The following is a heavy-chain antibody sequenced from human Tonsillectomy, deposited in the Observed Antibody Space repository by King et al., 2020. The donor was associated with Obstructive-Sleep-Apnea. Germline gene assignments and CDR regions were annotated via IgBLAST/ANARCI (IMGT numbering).Heavy chain of an antibody. CDR3: ARREVGATGFDY. D-gene: IGHD1-26*01. J-gene: IGHJ4*02. Sequence: QLQESGPGLVKPSETLSLTCTVSGGSISRYYWSWIRQPPGKGLEWIGYIYYSGSTNYNPSLKSRVTISVDTSKNQFSLKLSSVTAADTAVYYCARREVGATGFDYWGQGTLVTVSS. CDR2: IYYSGST. V-gene: IGHV4-59*08. CDR1: GGSISRYY.